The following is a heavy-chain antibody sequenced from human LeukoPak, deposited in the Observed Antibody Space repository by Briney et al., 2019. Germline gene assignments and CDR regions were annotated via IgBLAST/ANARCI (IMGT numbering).Heavy chain of an antibody. J-gene: IGHJ3*02. D-gene: IGHD3-22*01. V-gene: IGHV1-46*01. CDR3: ARASYYYDSSGYYSRLLTYDAFAI. Sequence: ASVKVSCKASGYTFTSYYMHWVRQAPGQGLEWMGIINPSGGSTSYAQKFQGRVTMTRDMSTSTVYMELSSLRSEDTAVYYCARASYYYDSSGYYSRLLTYDAFAIWGQGTMVTVSS. CDR1: GYTFTSYY. CDR2: INPSGGST.